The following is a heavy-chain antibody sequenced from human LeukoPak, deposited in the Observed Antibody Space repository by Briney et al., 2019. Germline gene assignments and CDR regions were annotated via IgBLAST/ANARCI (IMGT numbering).Heavy chain of an antibody. Sequence: SETLSLTCTVSGGSISSSNDYWGWIRQPAGKGLEWIGRIYTSGSTNYNPSLKSRVTMSVDTSKNQFSLKLSSVTAADTAVYYCASSICSGGSCYLDVSGNFDYWGQGTLVTVSS. J-gene: IGHJ4*02. D-gene: IGHD2-15*01. CDR2: IYTSGST. CDR3: ASSICSGGSCYLDVSGNFDY. V-gene: IGHV4-61*02. CDR1: GGSISSSNDY.